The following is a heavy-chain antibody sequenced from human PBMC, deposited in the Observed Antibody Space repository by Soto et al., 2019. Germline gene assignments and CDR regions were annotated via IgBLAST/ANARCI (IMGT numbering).Heavy chain of an antibody. J-gene: IGHJ6*03. CDR3: ARGRLDYGDYEGDYYYMDV. Sequence: ASVKVSCKASGYTFTSYDINWVRQATGQGLEWMGWMNPNSGNTGYAQKIQGRVTMTRNTSISTAYIELSRLRTEDTAVYYCARGRLDYGDYEGDYYYMDVWGKGTTVTVSS. D-gene: IGHD4-17*01. CDR2: MNPNSGNT. CDR1: GYTFTSYD. V-gene: IGHV1-8*01.